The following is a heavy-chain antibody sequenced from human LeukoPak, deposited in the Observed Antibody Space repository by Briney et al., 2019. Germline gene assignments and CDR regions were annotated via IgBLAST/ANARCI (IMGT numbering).Heavy chain of an antibody. J-gene: IGHJ5*02. CDR1: GGTFSSYA. Sequence: ASVKVTCKASGGTFSSYAISWVRQAPGQGLEWMGGIIPIFGTANYAQKFQGRVTITTDESTSTAYMELSSLRSEDTAVYYCARSGAASGYNWFDPWGQGTLVTVSS. D-gene: IGHD6-13*01. CDR2: IIPIFGTA. V-gene: IGHV1-69*05. CDR3: ARSGAASGYNWFDP.